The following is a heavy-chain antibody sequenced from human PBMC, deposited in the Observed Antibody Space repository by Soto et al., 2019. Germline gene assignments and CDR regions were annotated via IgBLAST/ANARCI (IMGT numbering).Heavy chain of an antibody. D-gene: IGHD3-3*01. V-gene: IGHV4-59*01. CDR2: IYYNGRT. J-gene: IGHJ4*02. CDR3: ARDGSGYDFWSGPYFFDS. CDR1: GGSISTYY. Sequence: QVQLQESGPGLVKPSETLSLTCPVSGGSISTYYWSWIRQPPGQGLEWIGYIYYNGRTNYNPSLESRVTISLDTSNSPFSLKLSSVSAADTAVYYCARDGSGYDFWSGPYFFDSWGPGTLVTVSS.